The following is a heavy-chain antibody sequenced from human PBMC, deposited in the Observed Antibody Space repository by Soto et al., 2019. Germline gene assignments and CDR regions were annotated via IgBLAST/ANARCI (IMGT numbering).Heavy chain of an antibody. J-gene: IGHJ4*02. V-gene: IGHV4-34*01. D-gene: IGHD6-13*01. Sequence: PSETLSLTCAVYGGSFSGYYWSWIRQPPGKGLEWIGEINHSGSTNYNPSLKSRVTISVDTSKNQFSLKLSSVTAADTAVYYCERAEYSSSWYYFDYWGQGTLVTVSS. CDR1: GGSFSGYY. CDR2: INHSGST. CDR3: ERAEYSSSWYYFDY.